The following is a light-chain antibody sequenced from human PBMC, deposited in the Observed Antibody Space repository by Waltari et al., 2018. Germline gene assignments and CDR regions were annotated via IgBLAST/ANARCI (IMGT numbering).Light chain of an antibody. CDR3: SSWDDSLNGPA. J-gene: IGLJ3*02. V-gene: IGLV1-44*01. CDR2: NTN. CDR1: RSNIGNNS. Sequence: QSVLTQPPSASGTPGQRVTISCSGSRSNIGNNSVNWYQQLPRTAPKLLMYNTNQRPSGVPDRFPGSRSGTSASLAISGLQSEDEGDYYCSSWDDSLNGPAFGGGTKVTVL.